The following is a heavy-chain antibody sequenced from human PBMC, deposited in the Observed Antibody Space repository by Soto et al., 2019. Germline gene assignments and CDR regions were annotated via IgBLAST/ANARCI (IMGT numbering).Heavy chain of an antibody. CDR2: INSDGSST. J-gene: IGHJ4*02. Sequence: RRSLRLSCASSVCTFSSYWMHWVRQAPGKGLVWVSRINSDGSSTSYADSVKGRFTISRDNAKNTLYLQMNSLRAEDTAVYYCARVKAGSFEYWGQRTLVIVS. CDR3: ARVKAGSFEY. V-gene: IGHV3-74*01. CDR1: VCTFSSYW. D-gene: IGHD3-10*01.